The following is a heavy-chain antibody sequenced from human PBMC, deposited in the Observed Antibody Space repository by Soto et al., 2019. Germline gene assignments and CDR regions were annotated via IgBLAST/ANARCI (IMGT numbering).Heavy chain of an antibody. CDR3: AREVGHGWFDP. CDR1: GFTVVSNS. V-gene: IGHV3-53*04. CDR2: IYSGGST. J-gene: IGHJ5*02. Sequence: EVQLVESGGGLVQPGGSLSLSWAASGFTVVSNSRSWVRQAPGKGLEWVSVIYSGGSTYHADSVKGRFTISRHNSKNTLYLQMNSLRAEDTAVYYCAREVGHGWFDPWGQGTLVTVSS.